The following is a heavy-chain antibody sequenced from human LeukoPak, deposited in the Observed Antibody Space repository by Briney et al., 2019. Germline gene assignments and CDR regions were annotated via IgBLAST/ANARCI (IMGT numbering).Heavy chain of an antibody. CDR3: ARDYEGNYYDSSGYSY. J-gene: IGHJ4*02. Sequence: GASVKVSCKASGYTFTSYGISWVRQAPGKGLEGMGWISAYNGNTNYAQKLQGRVTMTTDTSTSTAYMELRSLRSDDTAVYYCARDYEGNYYDSSGYSYWGQGTLVTVSS. CDR1: GYTFTSYG. CDR2: ISAYNGNT. V-gene: IGHV1-18*01. D-gene: IGHD3-22*01.